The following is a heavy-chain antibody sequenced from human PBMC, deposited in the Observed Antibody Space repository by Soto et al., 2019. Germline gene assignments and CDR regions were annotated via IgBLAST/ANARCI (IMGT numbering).Heavy chain of an antibody. J-gene: IGHJ4*02. V-gene: IGHV1-69*12. CDR3: ARESRYCSGGSCYFLPGIDY. Sequence: QVQLVQSGAEVKKPGSSVKVSCKASGGTFSSYAIIWVRQAPGQGLEWMGGIIPIFGTANDAQKFQGRVTITADESTSTASMELSSLRSEDTAVYYCARESRYCSGGSCYFLPGIDYWGQGTLVTVSS. CDR2: IIPIFGTA. CDR1: GGTFSSYA. D-gene: IGHD2-15*01.